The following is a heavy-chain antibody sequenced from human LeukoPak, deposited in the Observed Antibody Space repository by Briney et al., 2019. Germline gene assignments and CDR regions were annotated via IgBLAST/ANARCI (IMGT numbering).Heavy chain of an antibody. J-gene: IGHJ4*02. CDR3: ASLSIVGAQNHY. Sequence: SETLSLTCTVSGGSISSSSYYWGWIRQPPGKGLEWIGSIYYSGSTYYNLSLKSRVTISVDTSKNQFSLKLSSVTAADTAVYYCASLSIVGAQNHYRGQGTLVTVSS. CDR1: GGSISSSSYY. CDR2: IYYSGST. D-gene: IGHD1-26*01. V-gene: IGHV4-39*01.